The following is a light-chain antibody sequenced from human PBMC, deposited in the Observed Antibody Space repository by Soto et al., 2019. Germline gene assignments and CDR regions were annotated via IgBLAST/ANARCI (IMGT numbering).Light chain of an antibody. CDR2: EVS. CDR3: NSYVGSTWV. CDR1: SSDVGGYHY. J-gene: IGLJ3*02. V-gene: IGLV2-8*01. Sequence: QSALTQPPSASGSPGQSVTISCTGTSSDVGGYHYVSWYQQHPGKAPKLMIYEVSKRPSGVPDRFSGSKSGNTASLTVSGLQAEDEADYYCNSYVGSTWVFGGGTKLTVL.